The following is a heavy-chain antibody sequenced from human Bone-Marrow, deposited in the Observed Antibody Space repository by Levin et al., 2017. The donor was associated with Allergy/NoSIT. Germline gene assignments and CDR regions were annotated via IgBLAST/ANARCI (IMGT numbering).Heavy chain of an antibody. V-gene: IGHV5-10-1*01. CDR2: ISPGDSHT. D-gene: IGHD2-8*02. Sequence: GESLKISCSASGYTFTTSWISWVRQVPGKGLEWVGRISPGDSHTNYSPSLEGHVTISTDNSIATAYLQWRSLKASDTAMYYCARHQGGVSNWFDPWGQGTLVTVSS. CDR3: ARHQGGVSNWFDP. J-gene: IGHJ5*02. CDR1: GYTFTTSW.